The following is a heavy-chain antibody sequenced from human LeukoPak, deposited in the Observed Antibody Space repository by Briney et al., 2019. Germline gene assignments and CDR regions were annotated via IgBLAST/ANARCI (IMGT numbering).Heavy chain of an antibody. D-gene: IGHD3-9*01. V-gene: IGHV3-30*03. Sequence: GGSLRLSCAASGFIFSNYAMSWVRQAPCKGLEWVAVISYDVSNKYYGDSVEGRFTISRDNSKKTLYLQMNSLRPEDTAVYYCARDVDILTGSDAFDIWGQGTMVTVSS. CDR3: ARDVDILTGSDAFDI. J-gene: IGHJ3*02. CDR1: GFIFSNYA. CDR2: ISYDVSNK.